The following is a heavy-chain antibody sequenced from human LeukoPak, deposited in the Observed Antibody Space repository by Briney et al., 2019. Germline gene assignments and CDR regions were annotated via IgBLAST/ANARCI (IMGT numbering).Heavy chain of an antibody. CDR2: IYPGDSDT. J-gene: IGHJ5*02. CDR1: GYSFTSYW. CDR3: ARDNSVGDNAWWFDP. V-gene: IGHV5-51*01. Sequence: GESLKISCKGSGYSFTSYWIGWVRQMPGKGLEWIGIIYPGDSDTRYSPSFQGQVTISADKSISTAYLQWSSLKASDTAMYYCARDNSVGDNAWWFDPWGQGTLVTVSS. D-gene: IGHD1-26*01.